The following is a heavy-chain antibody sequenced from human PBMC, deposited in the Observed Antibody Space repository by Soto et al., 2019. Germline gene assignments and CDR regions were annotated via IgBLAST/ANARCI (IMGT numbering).Heavy chain of an antibody. CDR3: ARDGSRSYWYFDL. Sequence: GGSLRLSCAASGFTFSSYSMNWVRQAPGKGLEWVSYISSSSSTIYYADSVKGRFTISRDNAKNSLYLQMNSLRAEDTAVYYCARDGSRSYWYFDLWGRGTLVTVSS. V-gene: IGHV3-48*01. CDR2: ISSSSSTI. D-gene: IGHD6-6*01. CDR1: GFTFSSYS. J-gene: IGHJ2*01.